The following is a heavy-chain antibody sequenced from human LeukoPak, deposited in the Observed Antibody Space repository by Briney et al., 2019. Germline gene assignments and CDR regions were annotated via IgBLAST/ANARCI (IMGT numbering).Heavy chain of an antibody. CDR2: ISSSSSYI. CDR3: ARVSGYSYGPGVFDY. CDR1: GFTFSSYS. V-gene: IGHV3-21*01. D-gene: IGHD5-18*01. J-gene: IGHJ4*02. Sequence: GGSLRLSCAASGFTFSSYSMNWVRQAPGKGLHWVSSISSSSSYIYYADSVKGRFTISRDNAKNSLYLQMNSLRAEDTAVYYCARVSGYSYGPGVFDYWGQGTLVTVSS.